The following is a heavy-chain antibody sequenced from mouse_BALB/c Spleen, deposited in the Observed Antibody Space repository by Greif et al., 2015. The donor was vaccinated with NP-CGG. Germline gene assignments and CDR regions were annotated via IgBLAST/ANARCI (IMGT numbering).Heavy chain of an antibody. CDR2: SNPGSSGI. CDR3: AREISGSCDH. D-gene: IGHD4-1*01. V-gene: IGHV1-54*03. CDR1: GYAFTNYF. J-gene: IGHJ2*01. Sequence: QVQLQQPGAELVRPGTSVKVSCKASGYAFTNYFIEWVKQRPGQGLEWIGVSNPGSSGINYNEKFKGKATLTADKSSSTAHMQLSSLTCGVSAVYFCAREISGSCDHGGQGTTLTVSS.